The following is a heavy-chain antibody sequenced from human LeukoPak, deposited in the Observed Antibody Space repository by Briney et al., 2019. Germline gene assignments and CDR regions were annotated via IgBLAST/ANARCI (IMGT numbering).Heavy chain of an antibody. J-gene: IGHJ4*02. D-gene: IGHD6-19*01. V-gene: IGHV3-23*01. CDR2: ISGSGGST. CDR3: ANNGGVAVAGSFDY. Sequence: GGSLRPSCAASGFTFSSYAMSWVRQAPGKGLEWVSTISGSGGSTYYADSVKGRFTISRDNSKNTLYLQMNSLRAEDTAVYYCANNGGVAVAGSFDYWGQGTLVTVSS. CDR1: GFTFSSYA.